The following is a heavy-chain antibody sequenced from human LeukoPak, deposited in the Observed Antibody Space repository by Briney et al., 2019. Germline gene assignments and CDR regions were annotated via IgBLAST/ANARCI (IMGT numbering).Heavy chain of an antibody. CDR1: GYTFISNA. V-gene: IGHV1-3*04. CDR2: INTGNGNT. J-gene: IGHJ4*02. Sequence: GASVKVSCKASGYTFISNAMHWVRQAPGQRLEWMGWINTGNGNTKYSQKFQGRVTITRDTSASTAYMELSSLRSEDTAVYYCASFSGSTYYYAFDYWGQGILVTVSS. CDR3: ASFSGSTYYYAFDY. D-gene: IGHD3-22*01.